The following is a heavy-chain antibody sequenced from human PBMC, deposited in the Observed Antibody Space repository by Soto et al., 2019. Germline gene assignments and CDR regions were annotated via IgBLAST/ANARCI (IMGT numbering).Heavy chain of an antibody. Sequence: EVQLVESGGGLVQPGGSLRLSCAASGLTVSSNYMSWVRQAPGKGLVWVSVIYRGGSTYYAASVKGRFTISRDNSKNTLYLQMHSRRAGDTAVYYCARGDHGYSYGEVYSYYCYSMDVWGKGTTVTVSS. J-gene: IGHJ6*03. CDR1: GLTVSSNY. V-gene: IGHV3-66*01. CDR3: ARGDHGYSYGEVYSYYCYSMDV. CDR2: IYRGGST. D-gene: IGHD5-18*01.